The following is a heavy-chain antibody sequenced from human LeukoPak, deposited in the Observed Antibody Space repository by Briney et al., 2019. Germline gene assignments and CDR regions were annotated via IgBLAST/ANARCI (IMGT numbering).Heavy chain of an antibody. CDR2: IIPILGIA. J-gene: IGHJ5*02. V-gene: IGHV1-69*04. CDR3: ASTDCSGGSCYSDWFDP. D-gene: IGHD2-15*01. Sequence: SVKVSCKASGGTFSSYAISWVRQAPGQGLERMGRIIPILGIANYAQKFQGGVTITADKSTSTAYMELSSLRSEDTAVYYCASTDCSGGSCYSDWFDPWGQGTLVTVSS. CDR1: GGTFSSYA.